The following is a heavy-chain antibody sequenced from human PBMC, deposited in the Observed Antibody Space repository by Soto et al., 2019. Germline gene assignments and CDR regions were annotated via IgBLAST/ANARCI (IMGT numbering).Heavy chain of an antibody. V-gene: IGHV4-59*01. CDR2: ISYSGST. CDR3: ARGTRATQYYNYFYGMDV. CDR1: GGSISTYY. Sequence: QVQLQGSGPRLVKPSETLSLTCTVSGGSISTYYWTWVRQAPGKGLEWIGYISYSGSTNYNPSLKSRLTILLSTSKKHFSLKLSSVTAADTAVYYCARGTRATQYYNYFYGMDVWGQGTTVTVSS. J-gene: IGHJ6*02.